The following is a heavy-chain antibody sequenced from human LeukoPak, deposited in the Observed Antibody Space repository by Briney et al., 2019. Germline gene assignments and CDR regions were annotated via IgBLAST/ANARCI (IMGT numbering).Heavy chain of an antibody. Sequence: GGSLRLSCAASGFAFSDSWMTWIRQAPGKGLEWVAFIKGDGSAKKYVDSVKGRFTISRDNSKNTLYLQMNSLRVQDTAVYYCARDDFGFDPWGQGTLVTVSS. V-gene: IGHV3-7*01. J-gene: IGHJ5*02. D-gene: IGHD4/OR15-4a*01. CDR3: ARDDFGFDP. CDR2: IKGDGSAK. CDR1: GFAFSDSW.